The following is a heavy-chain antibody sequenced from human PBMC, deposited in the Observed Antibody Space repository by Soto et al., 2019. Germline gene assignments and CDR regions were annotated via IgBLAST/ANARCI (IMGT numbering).Heavy chain of an antibody. Sequence: QAQLVQSGAEVKKPGASVNVSCKASGYTFTVYYMHWVRQAPGQGLEWMGWINPKSGGTMYPQKFQGRVTMTRDTSISTAYMALTRLRSDDTAVYYCARDLAKGGGSAGFDYWGQGTLVTVSS. V-gene: IGHV1-2*02. J-gene: IGHJ4*02. CDR2: INPKSGGT. CDR3: ARDLAKGGGSAGFDY. CDR1: GYTFTVYY. D-gene: IGHD1-26*01.